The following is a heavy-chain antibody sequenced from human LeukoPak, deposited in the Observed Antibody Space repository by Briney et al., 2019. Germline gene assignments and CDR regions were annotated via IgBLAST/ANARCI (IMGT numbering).Heavy chain of an antibody. D-gene: IGHD5-18*01. CDR3: ARDRRYSYGYLAFGI. Sequence: PGGSLRLSCAASGFTFSSYWMSWVRQAPGKGLEWVANIKQDGSEKYYVDSVKGRFTISRDNAKNSLYLQMNSLRAEDTAVYYCARDRRYSYGYLAFGIWGQGTMVTVSS. CDR2: IKQDGSEK. J-gene: IGHJ3*02. V-gene: IGHV3-7*01. CDR1: GFTFSSYW.